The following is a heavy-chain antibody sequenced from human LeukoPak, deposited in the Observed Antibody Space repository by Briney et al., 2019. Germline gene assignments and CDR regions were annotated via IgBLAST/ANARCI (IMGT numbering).Heavy chain of an antibody. D-gene: IGHD3-3*01. Sequence: SETLSLTCTVSGGSLSSYYWSWIRQPPGKGLEWIGYIYYSGSTNYNPSLKSRVTISVDTSKNQFSLKLSSVTAADTAVYYCARVHPITIFGVVTNTGNWFDPWGQGTLVTVSS. CDR3: ARVHPITIFGVVTNTGNWFDP. CDR2: IYYSGST. V-gene: IGHV4-59*01. CDR1: GGSLSSYY. J-gene: IGHJ5*02.